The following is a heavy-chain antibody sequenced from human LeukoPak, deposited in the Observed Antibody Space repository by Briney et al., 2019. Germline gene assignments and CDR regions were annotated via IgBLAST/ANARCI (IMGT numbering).Heavy chain of an antibody. V-gene: IGHV3-11*01. J-gene: IGHJ6*02. Sequence: LSLTCTVSGGSIRGSSSYWGWIRQAPGKGLEWVSYISSSGSTIYYADSVKGRFTISRDNAKNSLYLQMNSLRAEDTAVYYCARTSARARGYYYYGMDVWGQGTTVTVSS. CDR3: ARTSARARGYYYYGMDV. CDR2: ISSSGSTI. CDR1: GGSIRGSSSY.